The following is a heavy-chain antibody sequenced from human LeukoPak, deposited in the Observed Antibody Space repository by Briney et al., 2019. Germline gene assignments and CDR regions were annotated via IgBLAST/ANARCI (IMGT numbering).Heavy chain of an antibody. D-gene: IGHD2-15*01. J-gene: IGHJ6*03. Sequence: SETRSLTCTVSGGSISSYYWSWVRQPAGKGLEWIGRIYTSGSTNYNPSLKSRVTMSVDTSKNQFSLKLSSVTAADTAVYYCARVPATYCSGGSCSSYYYYYYMDVWGKGTTVTVSS. CDR3: ARVPATYCSGGSCSSYYYYYYMDV. CDR2: IYTSGST. CDR1: GGSISSYY. V-gene: IGHV4-4*07.